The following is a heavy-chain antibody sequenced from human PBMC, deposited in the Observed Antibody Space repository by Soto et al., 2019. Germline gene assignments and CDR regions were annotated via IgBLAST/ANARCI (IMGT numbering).Heavy chain of an antibody. Sequence: PSETLSLTCAVEGGSFSGYYWSWIRQPPGKGREWIGKINHCGSTNYTPSLKRRFTISVDASKNQFSLKLGSVTAADTAVYYCARRQDYDFWGGYNSEHWFDPWGQGPQVTVSS. D-gene: IGHD3-3*01. J-gene: IGHJ5*02. CDR2: INHCGST. V-gene: IGHV4-34*01. CDR3: ARRQDYDFWGGYNSEHWFDP. CDR1: GGSFSGYY.